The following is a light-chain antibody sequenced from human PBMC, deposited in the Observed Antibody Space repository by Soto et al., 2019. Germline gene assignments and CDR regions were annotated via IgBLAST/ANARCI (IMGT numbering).Light chain of an antibody. CDR1: QSVGTN. V-gene: IGKV3-20*01. J-gene: IGKJ5*01. CDR3: QQYGSSPIT. CDR2: GAS. Sequence: IVMTQYPATLSVSPGERATLSCRASQSVGTNLAWYQQRPGQAPRLLIYGASSRATGIPDRFSGSGSGTDFTLTISRLEPEDFAVYYCQQYGSSPITFGQGTRLRL.